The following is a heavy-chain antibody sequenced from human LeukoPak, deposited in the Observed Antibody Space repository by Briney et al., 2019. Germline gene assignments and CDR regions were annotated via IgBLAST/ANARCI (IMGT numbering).Heavy chain of an antibody. CDR3: ARDIAAVPYYFDY. V-gene: IGHV3-7*01. D-gene: IGHD6-13*01. CDR2: IKQDGSER. CDR1: GFTFSSYW. Sequence: PGGSLRLSCAASGFTFSSYWMSWVRQAPGKGLEWVANIKQDGSERYYVDSVRGGFTIYRDNAKNSLYLQMNSLRAEDTAAYYCARDIAAVPYYFDYWGQGTLVTVSS. J-gene: IGHJ4*02.